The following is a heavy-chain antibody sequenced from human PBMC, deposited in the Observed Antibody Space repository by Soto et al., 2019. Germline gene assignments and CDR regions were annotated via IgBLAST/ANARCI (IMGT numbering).Heavy chain of an antibody. J-gene: IGHJ3*02. CDR1: GYTFTTYG. CDR3: ARYSGSSLYGFAI. V-gene: IGHV1-18*04. Sequence: ASVKVSCKASGYTFTTYGISWVRQAPGQGLEWMGWINTYIGNTNYAQRLQGRVTVTADTSTSTAYMELRSLRSDDTAVYYCARYSGSSLYGFAIWGQGTTVTVSS. D-gene: IGHD1-26*01. CDR2: INTYIGNT.